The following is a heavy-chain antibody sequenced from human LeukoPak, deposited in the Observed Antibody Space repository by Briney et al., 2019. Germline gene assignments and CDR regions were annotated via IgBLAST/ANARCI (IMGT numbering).Heavy chain of an antibody. V-gene: IGHV5-51*01. CDR1: GYSFTNYW. D-gene: IGHD3-9*01. CDR3: ARSASRYFDWFDY. Sequence: GESLKISCKGSGYSFTNYWIGWVRQLPGKGLEWMGIIYPGDSDTRYIPSFQGQVTISADKSINTAYLQWSSLKASDTAIYYCARSASRYFDWFDYWGQGTLVTVSS. J-gene: IGHJ4*02. CDR2: IYPGDSDT.